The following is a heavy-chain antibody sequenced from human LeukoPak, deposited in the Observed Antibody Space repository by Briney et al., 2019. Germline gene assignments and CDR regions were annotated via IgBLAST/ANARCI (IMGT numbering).Heavy chain of an antibody. Sequence: TGGSLRLSCAASGFTFSSYDMHWVRQATGKGLEWVSAIGTAGDTYYPGSVKGRFTISRENAKNSLYLQMNSLRAEDTAVYYCARAAPGYYGVDVWGQGTTVTVSS. CDR2: IGTAGDT. CDR1: GFTFSSYD. CDR3: ARAAPGYYGVDV. J-gene: IGHJ6*02. V-gene: IGHV3-13*01.